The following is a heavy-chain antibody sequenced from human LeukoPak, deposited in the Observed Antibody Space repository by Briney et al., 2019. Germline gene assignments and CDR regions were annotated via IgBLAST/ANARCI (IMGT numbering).Heavy chain of an antibody. J-gene: IGHJ4*02. Sequence: ASVKVSCKASGYTFSGYYMNWVRQAPGQGLEWMGWIDPNSGGAIYAQNFQGRVTMTRDTSINTAYMELRSLKSDDTAVYFCARGGKSELGTCDFWGQGTLVTVSS. D-gene: IGHD7-27*01. V-gene: IGHV1-2*02. CDR3: ARGGKSELGTCDF. CDR2: IDPNSGGA. CDR1: GYTFSGYY.